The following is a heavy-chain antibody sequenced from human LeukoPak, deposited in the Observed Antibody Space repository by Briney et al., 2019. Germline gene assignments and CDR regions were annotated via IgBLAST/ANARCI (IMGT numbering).Heavy chain of an antibody. D-gene: IGHD3-10*01. Sequence: MSSETLSLTCTVSGGSTSSYYWSWIRQPPGKGLEWIGYIYYSGSTNYNPSLKSRVTISVDTSKNQFSLKLSSVTAADTAVYYCARYYGSGSYHYYGMDVWGQGTTVTVSS. V-gene: IGHV4-59*01. J-gene: IGHJ6*02. CDR1: GGSTSSYY. CDR3: ARYYGSGSYHYYGMDV. CDR2: IYYSGST.